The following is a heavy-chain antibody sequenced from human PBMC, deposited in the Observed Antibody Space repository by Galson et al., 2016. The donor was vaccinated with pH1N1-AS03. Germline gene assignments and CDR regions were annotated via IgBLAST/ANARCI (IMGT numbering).Heavy chain of an antibody. CDR3: ASHGDYFAGRDY. Sequence: SFGGYYWSWIRQPPGKGLEWIGEINHSGSTNYNPSLKSRVTISRDTSKKQFSLNLSSVTAADTAVYYCASHGDYFAGRDYWGQGTLVTVSS. V-gene: IGHV4-34*01. J-gene: IGHJ4*02. CDR2: INHSGST. D-gene: IGHD4-17*01. CDR1: SFGGYY.